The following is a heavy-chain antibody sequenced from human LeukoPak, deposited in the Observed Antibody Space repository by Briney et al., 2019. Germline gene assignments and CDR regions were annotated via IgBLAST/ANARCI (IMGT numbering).Heavy chain of an antibody. CDR3: AKWGDYDVLTGYYVSDY. CDR1: GFTFSNYA. CDR2: ITGSGGNT. D-gene: IGHD3-9*01. Sequence: GGFLRLSCAASGFTFSNYAMSWVRQAPGKGLEWVSAITGSGGNTYYADSVKGRFTISRDNSKNTVFLQMNSLRAEDTAVYYCAKWGDYDVLTGYYVSDYWGQGTLVTVSS. V-gene: IGHV3-23*01. J-gene: IGHJ4*02.